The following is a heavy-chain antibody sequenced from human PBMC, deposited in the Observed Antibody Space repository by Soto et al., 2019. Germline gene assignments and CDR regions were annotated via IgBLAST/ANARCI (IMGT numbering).Heavy chain of an antibody. J-gene: IGHJ4*02. Sequence: QVQLQEWGPGLVKPSQTLSLTCTVSGGSINSDGYCWSWIRQHPGKGLDWIGCISYGGSTSYNPSLKSRVTRSVDTSKNQFSLKLTPVTAADTAVYYCSRGILVWGQGALITVSS. CDR1: GGSINSDGYC. CDR3: SRGILV. D-gene: IGHD5-18*01. V-gene: IGHV4-31*03. CDR2: ISYGGST.